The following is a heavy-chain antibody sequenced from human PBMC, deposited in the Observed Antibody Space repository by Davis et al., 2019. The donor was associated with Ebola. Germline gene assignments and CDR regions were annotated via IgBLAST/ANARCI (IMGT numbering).Heavy chain of an antibody. J-gene: IGHJ6*04. CDR1: GFIFSTYV. V-gene: IGHV3-20*01. D-gene: IGHD6-13*01. CDR2: TYGTSADT. Sequence: GGSLRLSCSASGFIFSTYVMSWVRQAPGKGLEWVSTYGTSADTYYADSVKGRFTISRDNAKNSLYLQMNSLRAEDTALYHCARARGSSPYYYGMDVWGKGTTVTVSS. CDR3: ARARGSSPYYYGMDV.